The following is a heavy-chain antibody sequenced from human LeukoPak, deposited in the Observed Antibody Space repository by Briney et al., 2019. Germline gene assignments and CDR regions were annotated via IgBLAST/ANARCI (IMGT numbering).Heavy chain of an antibody. Sequence: SETLSLTCTVSGGSISSSSYYWGWIRQPPGKGLEWIGSIYYSGSTYYNPSLKSRVTISVDTSKNQFSLKLSSVTAADTAVYHCARERITVTSQGMDVWGQGTTVTVSS. CDR2: IYYSGST. CDR3: ARERITVTSQGMDV. CDR1: GGSISSSSYY. V-gene: IGHV4-39*02. D-gene: IGHD4-11*01. J-gene: IGHJ6*02.